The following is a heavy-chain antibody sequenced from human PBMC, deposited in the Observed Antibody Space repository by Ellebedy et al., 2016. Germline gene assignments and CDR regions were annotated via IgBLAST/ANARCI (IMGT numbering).Heavy chain of an antibody. J-gene: IGHJ1*01. D-gene: IGHD6-13*01. CDR1: GFTLNNYA. Sequence: GGFLRLSCAASGFTLNNYAMTWIRQAAGEGLEWVSAITGETGTTYYADSVKGRFTISRDNFRNTLYLQMNSLRVEDTALYYCVKGASSGSWVTMEYWGQGALVTVSS. V-gene: IGHV3-23*01. CDR2: ITGETGTT. CDR3: VKGASSGSWVTMEY.